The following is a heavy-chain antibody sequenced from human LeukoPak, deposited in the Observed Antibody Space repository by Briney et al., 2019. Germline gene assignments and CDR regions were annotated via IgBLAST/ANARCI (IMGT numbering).Heavy chain of an antibody. CDR2: ISAYNGNT. CDR1: GGTFSSYA. CDR3: ARDILRWFGELSWFDP. J-gene: IGHJ5*02. V-gene: IGHV1-18*01. Sequence: ASVKVSCKASGGTFSSYAISWVRQAPGQGLEWMGWISAYNGNTNYAQKLQGRVTMTTDTSTSTAYMELRSLRSDDTAVYYCARDILRWFGELSWFDPWGQGTLVTVSS. D-gene: IGHD3-10*01.